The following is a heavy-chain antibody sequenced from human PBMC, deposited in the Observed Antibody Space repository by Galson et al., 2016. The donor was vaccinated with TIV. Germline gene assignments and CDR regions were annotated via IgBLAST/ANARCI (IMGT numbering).Heavy chain of an antibody. J-gene: IGHJ4*02. CDR1: GYPVTTYY. Sequence: SVKVSCKASGYPVTTYYMHWVRQGPGQGLEWMGIINPSGGGTTYAQHFQGRLTMTRDTSTSTVYMELSSLRSEDTAVYYCARTQSCGGDCYYFDYWGQGALATVSS. CDR3: ARTQSCGGDCYYFDY. CDR2: INPSGGGT. D-gene: IGHD2-21*02. V-gene: IGHV1-46*01.